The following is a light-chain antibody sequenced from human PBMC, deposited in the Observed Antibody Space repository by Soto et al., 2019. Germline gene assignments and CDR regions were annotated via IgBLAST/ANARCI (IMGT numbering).Light chain of an antibody. J-gene: IGKJ2*01. CDR2: GAS. CDR1: QSIRRD. V-gene: IGKV1-39*01. CDR3: QQSHSTPVYT. Sequence: DIQMTQSPSSLSASVGDRVTITCRASQSIRRDLNWYQQKPGKAPKLLISGASSLQGGVPSRFSGSVSGTEFTLTIINLQPEDFATYFCQQSHSTPVYTFGQGNKLEIK.